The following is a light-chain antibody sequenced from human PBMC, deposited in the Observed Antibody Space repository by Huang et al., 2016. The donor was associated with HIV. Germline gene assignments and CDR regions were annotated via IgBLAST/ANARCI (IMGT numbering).Light chain of an antibody. Sequence: DIVLTQYPLSLPVTPGEPASISCRSSQSLLHSNGTNYLDWYLQKPGQSPQLLIYLASNRASGVPARFSGSGSGTDFTLRISRVEADDVGVYYCMQAHQSRTFGQGTKLEIK. J-gene: IGKJ2*01. CDR3: MQAHQSRT. CDR2: LAS. V-gene: IGKV2-28*01. CDR1: QSLLHSNGTNY.